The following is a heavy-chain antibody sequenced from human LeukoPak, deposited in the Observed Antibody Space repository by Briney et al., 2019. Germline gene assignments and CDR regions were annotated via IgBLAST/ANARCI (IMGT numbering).Heavy chain of an antibody. J-gene: IGHJ3*02. V-gene: IGHV3-30-3*01. CDR2: ISYDGSNK. Sequence: GGSLRLSCAASGFTFSSYAMHWVRRAPGKGLEWVAVISYDGSNKYYADSVKGRFTISRDNSKNTLYLQMNSLRAEDTAVYYCARETLDYGDYPAFDIWGQGTMVTVSS. CDR1: GFTFSSYA. D-gene: IGHD4-17*01. CDR3: ARETLDYGDYPAFDI.